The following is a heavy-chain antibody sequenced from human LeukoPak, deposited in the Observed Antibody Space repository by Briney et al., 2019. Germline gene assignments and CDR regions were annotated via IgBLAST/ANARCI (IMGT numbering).Heavy chain of an antibody. Sequence: AASVKVSCKASGYIFTDYYMHWVRQAPGQGLGWRGRINPNSGGTNYAQKFQGRVTMTRDTSISTAYTELSSLRSEDTAVYYCARVAAAGTPDKYYYYYYMDVWGKGTTVTVSS. CDR3: ARVAAAGTPDKYYYYYYMDV. V-gene: IGHV1/OR15-1*01. CDR1: GYIFTDYY. CDR2: INPNSGGT. D-gene: IGHD6-13*01. J-gene: IGHJ6*03.